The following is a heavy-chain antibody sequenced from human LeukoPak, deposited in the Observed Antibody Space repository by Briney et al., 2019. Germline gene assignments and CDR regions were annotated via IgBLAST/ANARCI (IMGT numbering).Heavy chain of an antibody. CDR1: GFTFGDYA. CDR2: IRSKAYGGTT. V-gene: IGHV3-49*04. D-gene: IGHD6-19*01. CDR3: TRDADSSGWYHFDY. Sequence: GGSLRLSCTASGFTFGDYAMSWVRQAPGKGLEWVGFIRSKAYGGTTEYAASVKGRFTISRDDSKSIANLQMNSLKTEDTAVYYCTRDADSSGWYHFDYWGQGTLVTVSS. J-gene: IGHJ4*02.